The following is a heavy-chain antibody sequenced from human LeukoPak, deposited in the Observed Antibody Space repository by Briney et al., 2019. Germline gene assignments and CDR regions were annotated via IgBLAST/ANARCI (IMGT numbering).Heavy chain of an antibody. CDR3: ARAVYYDFWSGINWFDP. CDR2: ISYTGST. D-gene: IGHD3-3*01. J-gene: IGHJ5*02. V-gene: IGHV4-31*03. Sequence: SETLSLTCTVSGGSISSGGFYWSWIRQYPGKGLEWIGFISYTGSTHYNPSLKSRVTISVDTSKNQFSLKLSSVTAADTAVYYCARAVYYDFWSGINWFDPWGQGTLVTVSS. CDR1: GGSISSGGFY.